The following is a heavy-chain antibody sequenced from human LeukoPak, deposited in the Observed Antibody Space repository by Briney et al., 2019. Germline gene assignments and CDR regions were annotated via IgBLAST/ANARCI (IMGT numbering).Heavy chain of an antibody. CDR1: GYTFTGYY. J-gene: IGHJ6*04. Sequence: GASVKVSCKASGYTFTGYYMHWVRQAPGQGLEWMGWINPNSGGTNYAQKFQGRVTMTRDTSISTAYMELSRLRSDDTAVYYCAIDIVVVPAAPTMGGTDVWGKGTTVTVSS. CDR2: INPNSGGT. D-gene: IGHD2-2*01. CDR3: AIDIVVVPAAPTMGGTDV. V-gene: IGHV1-2*02.